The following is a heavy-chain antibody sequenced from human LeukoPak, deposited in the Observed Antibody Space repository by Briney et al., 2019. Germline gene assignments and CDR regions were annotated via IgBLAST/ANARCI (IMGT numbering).Heavy chain of an antibody. V-gene: IGHV1-18*01. D-gene: IGHD3-10*01. Sequence: ASVKVSCKASGYTFTRYGISWVRQAPGQGLEWMGWISAYNGYAKYAQRLQGRVTMTTDTSTSTAYMELRSLRSDDTAVYYCARGQTNRLLWVGELLSNINPFDYWGQGTLVTVSS. J-gene: IGHJ4*02. CDR1: GYTFTRYG. CDR2: ISAYNGYA. CDR3: ARGQTNRLLWVGELLSNINPFDY.